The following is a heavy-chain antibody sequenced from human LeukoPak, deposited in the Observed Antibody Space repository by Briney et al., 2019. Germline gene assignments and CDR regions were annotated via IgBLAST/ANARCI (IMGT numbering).Heavy chain of an antibody. CDR2: VSSSGSAK. V-gene: IGHV3-48*03. J-gene: IGHJ4*02. CDR3: AKDLAGSGSYSFDY. Sequence: GGSLRLSCAASGFTFSSYEMNWVRQAPGKGLEWVSYVSSSGSAKHYADSVKGRFTISRDNAKNTLYLQMNSLRAEDTAVYYCAKDLAGSGSYSFDYWGQGTLVTVSS. CDR1: GFTFSSYE. D-gene: IGHD1-26*01.